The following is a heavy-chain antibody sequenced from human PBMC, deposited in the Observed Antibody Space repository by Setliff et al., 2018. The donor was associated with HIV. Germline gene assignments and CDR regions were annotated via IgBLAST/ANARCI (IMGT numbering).Heavy chain of an antibody. J-gene: IGHJ4*02. Sequence: PGESLKISCKGSGYSFTSYWIGWVRQMPGKGLEWMGIIYPGDSDTRYSPSFQGQVTISADKSISTAYLQWSSLKASDTAVYYCAKRRRPPGTADLEAFWGQGTLVTVSS. D-gene: IGHD2-21*02. CDR1: GYSFTSYW. CDR3: AKRRRPPGTADLEAF. V-gene: IGHV5-51*01. CDR2: IYPGDSDT.